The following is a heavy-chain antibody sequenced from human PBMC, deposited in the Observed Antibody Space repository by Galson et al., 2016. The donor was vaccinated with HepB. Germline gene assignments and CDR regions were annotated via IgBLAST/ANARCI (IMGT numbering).Heavy chain of an antibody. CDR2: IGRGGDT. V-gene: IGHV3-13*01. D-gene: IGHD5/OR15-5a*01. CDR1: GFTFSTSD. Sequence: SLRLSCAASGFTFSTSDMHWVRQGTGKGLEWVSAIGRGGDTYYSGSVEGRFTISRENAKNSLYLEMNSLRAGDTAVYYCAREIKDTRSVGWYGDLWGRGTLVTVSS. CDR3: AREIKDTRSVGWYGDL. J-gene: IGHJ2*01.